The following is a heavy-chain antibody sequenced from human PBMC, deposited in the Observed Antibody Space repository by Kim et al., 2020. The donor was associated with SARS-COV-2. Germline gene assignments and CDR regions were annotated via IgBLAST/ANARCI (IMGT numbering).Heavy chain of an antibody. Sequence: SETLSLTCTVSGGSISSSSYYWGWIRQPPGKGLEWIGSIYYSGSTYYNPSLKSRVTISVDTSKNQFSLKPSSVTAADTAVYYCARVNVLRYFDWLLSPGYFDLWGRGTLVTVSS. CDR2: IYYSGST. V-gene: IGHV4-39*01. D-gene: IGHD3-9*01. J-gene: IGHJ2*01. CDR1: GGSISSSSYY. CDR3: ARVNVLRYFDWLLSPGYFDL.